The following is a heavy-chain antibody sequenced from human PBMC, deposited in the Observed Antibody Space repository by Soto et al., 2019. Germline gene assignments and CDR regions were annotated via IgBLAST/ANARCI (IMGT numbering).Heavy chain of an antibody. CDR3: ARSGHQWAIPFDY. D-gene: IGHD2-21*01. J-gene: IGHJ4*01. CDR2: IIPIFGKA. CDR1: VVTIGSYS. V-gene: IGHV1-69*01. Sequence: VSCLDSVVTIGSYSISWVRPAPAHGREGMGGIIPIFGKANHAQKFQGRDTITADESTSTAYIELSSLRSEDTAVYYCARSGHQWAIPFDYWGQG.